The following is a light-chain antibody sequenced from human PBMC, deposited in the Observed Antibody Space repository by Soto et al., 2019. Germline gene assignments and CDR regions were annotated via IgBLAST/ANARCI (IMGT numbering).Light chain of an antibody. CDR2: GNN. J-gene: IGLJ2*01. Sequence: QSVLTQPPSVSGAPGQSVSISCTGSSSNIGAGFDVYWYQQLPGTAPKLLIHGNNNRPSGVPDRFSGSKSGTSASLAITGLQAEDEADYYCQSYDTNTFVVFGGGTKVTVL. V-gene: IGLV1-40*01. CDR1: SSNIGAGFD. CDR3: QSYDTNTFVV.